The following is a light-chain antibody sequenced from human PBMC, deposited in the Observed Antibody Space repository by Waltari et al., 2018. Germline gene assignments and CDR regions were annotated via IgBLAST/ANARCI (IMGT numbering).Light chain of an antibody. J-gene: IGKJ1*01. CDR2: WAS. V-gene: IGKV4-1*01. CDR3: QQYFSAPWT. Sequence: DIVMTQSPDSLAVSLGERATINCKSSQSGLHSSNNKNYLAWYQQKPGQPPNLLIYWASTRESGVPDRFSGSGSWTDFTLTISSLQAEDVAVYYCQQYFSAPWTFGQGTKVEIK. CDR1: QSGLHSSNNKNY.